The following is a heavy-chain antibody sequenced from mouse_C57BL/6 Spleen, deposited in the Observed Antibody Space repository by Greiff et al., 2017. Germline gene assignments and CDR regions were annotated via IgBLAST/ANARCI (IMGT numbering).Heavy chain of an antibody. CDR1: GCTFTSYW. CDR2: IDPSDSYT. V-gene: IGHV1-69*01. J-gene: IGHJ2*01. D-gene: IGHD2-3*01. Sequence: QVQLQQPGAELVMPGASVKLSCKASGCTFTSYWMHWVKQRPGQGLEWIGEIDPSDSYTNYNQKFKGKSTLTVDKSSSTAYMQLSSLTSEDSAVYYCARNDGYFDYWGQGTTLTVSS. CDR3: ARNDGYFDY.